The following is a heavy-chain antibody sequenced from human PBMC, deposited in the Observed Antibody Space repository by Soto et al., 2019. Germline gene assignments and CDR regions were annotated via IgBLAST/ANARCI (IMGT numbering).Heavy chain of an antibody. CDR1: GFTFSSYG. V-gene: IGHV3-30*18. CDR3: AKDQNCGGDCSYPYYYYYGMDV. D-gene: IGHD2-21*02. CDR2: ISYDGSNK. J-gene: IGHJ6*02. Sequence: QVQLVESGGGVVQPGRSLRLSCAASGFTFSSYGMHWVRQAPGKGLEWVAVISYDGSNKYYADSVKGRFTISRDNSKNTLYLQMNSLRAADTAVYYCAKDQNCGGDCSYPYYYYYGMDVWGQGTTVTVSS.